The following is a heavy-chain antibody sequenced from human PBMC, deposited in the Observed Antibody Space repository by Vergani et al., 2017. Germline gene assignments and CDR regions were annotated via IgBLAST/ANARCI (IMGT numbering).Heavy chain of an antibody. CDR3: ARARGYNYSALH. Sequence: QVQLQESGPGQVKPSQPLSLICSVSGHYINGGDYYWGWIRQSPGKGLEWLGYIYYSGITYYSPSLRARLSLSVDTSKYQFSLKLTSVTAADTAVYYCARARGYNYSALHWGRGTVVTVSS. CDR1: GHYINGGDYY. D-gene: IGHD5-24*01. V-gene: IGHV4-30-4*08. J-gene: IGHJ4*02. CDR2: IYYSGIT.